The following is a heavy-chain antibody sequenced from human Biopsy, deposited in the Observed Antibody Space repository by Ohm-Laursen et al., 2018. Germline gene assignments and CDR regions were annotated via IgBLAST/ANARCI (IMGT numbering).Heavy chain of an antibody. CDR2: ITQSGST. V-gene: IGHV4-59*12. D-gene: IGHD1-26*01. J-gene: IGHJ3*02. Sequence: SETLSLTCTVSGDSINNYYWSWIRQPPGKGLEWIGDITQSGSTNYSPSLKSRVTMSVDTSKNQFSLNLRSVTAADTAVYYCARGTGRYYVYGAFDIWGQGTVVTVSS. CDR1: GDSINNYY. CDR3: ARGTGRYYVYGAFDI.